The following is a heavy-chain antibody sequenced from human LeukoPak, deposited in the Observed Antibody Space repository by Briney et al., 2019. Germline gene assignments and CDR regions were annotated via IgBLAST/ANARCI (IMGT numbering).Heavy chain of an antibody. J-gene: IGHJ6*03. CDR3: ARLVWGVDYYYYYMDV. CDR1: GYTFTGYY. D-gene: IGHD3-10*01. V-gene: IGHV1-2*02. Sequence: ASVKVSCKASGYTFTGYYMHWVRQAPGQGLEWMGWINPNNSDTNYAQKFHGRVTMTRGTSISTAYMELSRLKSDDTAVYYCARLVWGVDYYYYYMDVWGKGTTVTVSS. CDR2: INPNNSDT.